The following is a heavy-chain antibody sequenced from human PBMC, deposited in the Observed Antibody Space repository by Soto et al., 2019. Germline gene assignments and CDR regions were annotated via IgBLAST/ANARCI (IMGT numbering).Heavy chain of an antibody. CDR2: ISSSRSYI. J-gene: IGHJ6*02. CDR1: GFTFSSYS. CDR3: AKNANSYPQSGMDV. V-gene: IGHV3-21*04. D-gene: IGHD5-18*01. Sequence: EVQLVESGGGLVKPGGSLRLSCAASGFTFSSYSMNWVRQAPGKGLEWVSSISSSRSYIYYADSVKGRFTISRDNSKNTLYLQMNSLRAEDTAVYYCAKNANSYPQSGMDVWGQGTTVTVSS.